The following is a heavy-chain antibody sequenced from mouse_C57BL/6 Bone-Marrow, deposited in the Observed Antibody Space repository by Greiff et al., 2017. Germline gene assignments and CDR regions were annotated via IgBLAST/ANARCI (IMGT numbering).Heavy chain of an antibody. V-gene: IGHV3-6*01. CDR2: ISYDGSN. CDR3: ARGGLPYAMYY. J-gene: IGHJ4*01. CDR1: GYSITSGYY. D-gene: IGHD2-2*01. Sequence: EVQLQESGPGLVKPSQSLSLTCSVTGYSITSGYYWNWIRQFPGNKLEWMGYISYDGSNNYNPSLKNRFSITRDTSKNQFFLKLNSVTTEDTATYYCARGGLPYAMYYWGQGTSVTVSA.